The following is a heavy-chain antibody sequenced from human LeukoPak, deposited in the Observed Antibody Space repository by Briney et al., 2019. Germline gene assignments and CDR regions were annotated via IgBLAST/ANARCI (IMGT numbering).Heavy chain of an antibody. J-gene: IGHJ5*02. CDR2: IYHSGST. CDR1: GYSISSGNY. V-gene: IGHV4-38-2*01. CDR3: ARRIAVAGTWFDP. D-gene: IGHD6-19*01. Sequence: SETLSLTCSVSGYSISSGNYWGWIRLPPGKGLQWIGSIYHSGSTYYNPSLKSRVTISVDTSKNQFSLKLSSVTAADTAVYYCARRIAVAGTWFDPWGQGTLVTVSS.